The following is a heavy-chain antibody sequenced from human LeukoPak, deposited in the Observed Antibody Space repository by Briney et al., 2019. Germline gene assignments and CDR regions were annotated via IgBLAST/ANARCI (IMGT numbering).Heavy chain of an antibody. D-gene: IGHD2-8*01. V-gene: IGHV1-46*01. J-gene: IGHJ3*02. CDR2: IIPVGGSR. CDR1: GDTFSIDY. Sequence: ASVKVSCTASGDTFSIDYMHRGRPAPGQGLELVGIIIPVGGSRSYAQKFQGRLTMPRDMSTSTAYMELSSLRSEDTAVYYCARSQYCTNGVCYTYAFDIWGQGTMVTVSS. CDR3: ARSQYCTNGVCYTYAFDI.